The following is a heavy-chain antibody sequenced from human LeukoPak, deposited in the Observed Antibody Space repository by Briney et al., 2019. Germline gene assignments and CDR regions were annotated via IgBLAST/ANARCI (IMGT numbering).Heavy chain of an antibody. J-gene: IGHJ4*02. Sequence: AGGSLRLSCAASDFTISDYWYNWVRQPPGKGLEWVAAIKRDGSGKYYVDSVKGRFTISRDNAKNSVCLQMNSRRPDDTAVYYCARDRDYWGQGTLVTVSS. CDR1: DFTISDYW. V-gene: IGHV3-7*01. CDR2: IKRDGSGK. CDR3: ARDRDY.